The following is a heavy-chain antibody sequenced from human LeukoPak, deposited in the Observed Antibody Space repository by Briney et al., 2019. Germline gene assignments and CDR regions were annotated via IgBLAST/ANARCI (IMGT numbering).Heavy chain of an antibody. J-gene: IGHJ4*02. CDR1: GXSISSNRHY. CDR3: ATRKDYGDYVDY. V-gene: IGHV4-39*01. CDR2: IYYSGST. Sequence: SETLSLTCTVSGXSISSNRHYWGWIRQPPGKGLEWIGSIYYSGSTYYNPSLKSRVTISVDTSKNQFSLKLSSVTAADTAVYHCATRKDYGDYVDYWGQGTLVTVFS. D-gene: IGHD4-17*01.